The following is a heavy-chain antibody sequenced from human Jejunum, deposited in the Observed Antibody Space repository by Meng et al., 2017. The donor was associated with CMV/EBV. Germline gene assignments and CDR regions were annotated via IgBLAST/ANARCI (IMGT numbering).Heavy chain of an antibody. J-gene: IGHJ4*02. V-gene: IGHV4-30-4*08. CDR2: IYYGGST. D-gene: IGHD5-24*01. Sequence: GSISSGDYYWSWIRQPPGKGLEWIAYIYYGGSTYYNPSLKSRIDISIDASKNQLSLNLSSVTAADTAVYYCARVGSRDGCNYFDCWGQGTLVTVS. CDR3: ARVGSRDGCNYFDC. CDR1: GSISSGDYY.